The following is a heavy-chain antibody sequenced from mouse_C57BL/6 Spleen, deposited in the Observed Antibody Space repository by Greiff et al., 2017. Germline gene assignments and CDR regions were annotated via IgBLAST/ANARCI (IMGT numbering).Heavy chain of an antibody. J-gene: IGHJ3*01. V-gene: IGHV1-69*01. CDR3: ARSDYAGWFAY. D-gene: IGHD2-4*01. CDR2: IDPSDSYT. CDR1: GYTFTSYW. Sequence: VQLQQPGAELVMPGASVKLSCKASGYTFTSYWMHWVKQRPGQGLEWIGEIDPSDSYTNYNQKFKGKSTLTVDKSSSTAYMQLSSLTSEDSAVYYCARSDYAGWFAYWGQGTLVTVSA.